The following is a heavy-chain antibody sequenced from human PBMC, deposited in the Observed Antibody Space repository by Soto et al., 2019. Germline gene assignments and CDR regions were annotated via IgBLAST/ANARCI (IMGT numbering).Heavy chain of an antibody. V-gene: IGHV3-11*01. Sequence: GGSLRLSCAASGFTFIDSYMSWSRQAPGKGLEWVSYISSSDSIIYYSDSVKGRFIISRDNAKNSLYLQMNSLRAEDTAVYYCARDLGYYDSSGYFDYWGQGTLFTVSS. D-gene: IGHD3-22*01. CDR3: ARDLGYYDSSGYFDY. CDR1: GFTFIDSY. J-gene: IGHJ4*02. CDR2: ISSSDSII.